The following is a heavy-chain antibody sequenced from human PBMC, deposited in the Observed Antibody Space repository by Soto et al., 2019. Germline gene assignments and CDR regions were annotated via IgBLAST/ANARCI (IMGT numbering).Heavy chain of an antibody. CDR3: VRDDFDLGFDY. V-gene: IGHV3-74*01. CDR1: GFTFSSYW. D-gene: IGHD3-9*01. CDR2: TDSDGSFT. J-gene: IGHJ4*02. Sequence: GGSLRLSCVASGFTFSSYWMHWVRRTPRQGLVWVSHTDSDGSFTTYADSVKGRFTISRDNAKSTLFLQMNSLRAEDTAVYYCVRDDFDLGFDYWGLGTLVTVSS.